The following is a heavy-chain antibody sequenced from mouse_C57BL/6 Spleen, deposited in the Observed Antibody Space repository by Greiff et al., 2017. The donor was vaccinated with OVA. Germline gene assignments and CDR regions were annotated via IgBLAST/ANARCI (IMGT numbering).Heavy chain of an antibody. V-gene: IGHV1-64*01. CDR2: IHPNSGST. CDR3: SRVVLGYYQFSY. Sequence: QVQLQQPGAELVKPGASVKLSCKASGYTFTSYWMHWVKQRPGQGLEWIGMIHPNSGSTNYNEKFKSKATLTVDKSSSTAYMQLSSLTSEDSAVYFCSRVVLGYYQFSYWGQRALVTVSA. D-gene: IGHD2-3*01. CDR1: GYTFTSYW. J-gene: IGHJ3*01.